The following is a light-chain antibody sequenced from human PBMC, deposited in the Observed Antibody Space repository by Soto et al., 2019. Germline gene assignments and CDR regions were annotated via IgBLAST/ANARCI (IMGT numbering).Light chain of an antibody. V-gene: IGKV3-20*01. J-gene: IGKJ1*01. CDR2: GAS. CDR1: QSVSSSY. Sequence: EIVLTQSPGTLSLSPGERATLSCRASQSVSSSYLAWYQQRPGQAPRLLIYGASSRATGIPDRFSGSESGTDFTLTISRLEPEDFAVYYCQLYGSSPRTFGQGTKVEIK. CDR3: QLYGSSPRT.